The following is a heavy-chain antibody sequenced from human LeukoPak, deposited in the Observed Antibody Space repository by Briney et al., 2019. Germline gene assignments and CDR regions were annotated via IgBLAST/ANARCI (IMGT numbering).Heavy chain of an antibody. CDR3: AATSITMIVVVVQFDY. CDR2: FDPEDGET. J-gene: IGHJ4*02. D-gene: IGHD3-22*01. Sequence: GASVKVSCKVSGYTLTELSMHWVRQAPGKALEWMGGFDPEDGETIYAQKFQGRVTMTEDTSTDTAYMELSSLRSEDTAVYYCAATSITMIVVVVQFDYWGQGTLVTVSS. CDR1: GYTLTELS. V-gene: IGHV1-24*01.